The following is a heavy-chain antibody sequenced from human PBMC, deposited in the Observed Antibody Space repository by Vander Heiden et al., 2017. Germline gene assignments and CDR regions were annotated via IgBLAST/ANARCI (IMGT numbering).Heavy chain of an antibody. V-gene: IGHV3-7*01. CDR1: GFTFRSYW. Sequence: EVQLVESGGGLVQPGGSLRLSCAASGFTFRSYWMSWVRQAPGKGLEWVANIKQDGSEKYYVDSVKGRFTISRDNAKNSRDLQMNSMRAEETAVYYCAIMTTGPGGTVYYFDYWGHGTLVTVSS. CDR3: AIMTTGPGGTVYYFDY. J-gene: IGHJ4*01. CDR2: IKQDGSEK. D-gene: IGHD3-16*01.